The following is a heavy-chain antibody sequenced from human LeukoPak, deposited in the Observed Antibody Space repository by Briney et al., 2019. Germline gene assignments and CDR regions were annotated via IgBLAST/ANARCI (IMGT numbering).Heavy chain of an antibody. V-gene: IGHV3-23*01. D-gene: IGHD3-3*01. J-gene: IGHJ4*02. CDR3: ARGYGYNFWSTYYFDY. CDR2: ISGSGGST. CDR1: GFTFSSYA. Sequence: PGGSLRLSCAASGFTFSSYAMSWVRQAPGKGLEWVSAISGSGGSTYYADSVKGRFTISRDSSKNMLYLQMNSLRAEDTAVYYCARGYGYNFWSTYYFDYWGQGTLVTVSS.